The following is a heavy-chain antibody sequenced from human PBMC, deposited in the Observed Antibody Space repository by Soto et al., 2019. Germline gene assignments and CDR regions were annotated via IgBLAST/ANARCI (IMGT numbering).Heavy chain of an antibody. CDR1: GGSISSSSYY. J-gene: IGHJ6*03. V-gene: IGHV4-39*02. CDR2: IYYSGST. D-gene: IGHD5-18*01. Sequence: QLQLQESGPGLVKPSETLSLTCTVSGGSISSSSYYWGWIRQPPGKGLEWIGSIYYSGSTYYNPSRRVRVTIDTDTSKNQFSLKLSSVTATDTDVYYCAGEGGEGYGYGFHYYYMDVWGKGTTVTVSS. CDR3: AGEGGEGYGYGFHYYYMDV.